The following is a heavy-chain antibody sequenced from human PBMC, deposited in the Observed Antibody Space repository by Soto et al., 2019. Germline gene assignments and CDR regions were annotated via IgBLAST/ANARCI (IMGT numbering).Heavy chain of an antibody. Sequence: QLQVVESGGGVVQPGRSLRLSCAASGFTFSYYAMHWVRQTPGKGLEWVAVMSHDGGNKFYADSVKGRFTISRDNSKNTVYLEMNSLRDEDTAVYYCAKAQGGSGYYYGMHVWGQGTTVTVSS. D-gene: IGHD6-19*01. CDR3: AKAQGGSGYYYGMHV. CDR2: MSHDGGNK. CDR1: GFTFSYYA. J-gene: IGHJ6*02. V-gene: IGHV3-30-3*01.